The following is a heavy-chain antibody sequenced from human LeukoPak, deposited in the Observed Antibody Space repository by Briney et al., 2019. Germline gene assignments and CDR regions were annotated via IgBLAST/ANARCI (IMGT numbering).Heavy chain of an antibody. V-gene: IGHV4-39*07. J-gene: IGHJ6*02. CDR2: IYYSGST. CDR1: GGSTSSSSYY. CDR3: ARISGSYDYYYYGMDV. D-gene: IGHD1-26*01. Sequence: SETLSLTCTVSGGSTSSSSYYWGWIRQPPGKGLEWIGSIYYSGSTYYNPSLKSRVTISVDTSKNQFSLKLSSVTAADTAVYYCARISGSYDYYYYGMDVWGQGTTVTVSS.